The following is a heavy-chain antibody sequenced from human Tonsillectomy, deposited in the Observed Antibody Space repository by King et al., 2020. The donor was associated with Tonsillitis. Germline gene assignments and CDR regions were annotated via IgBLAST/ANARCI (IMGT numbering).Heavy chain of an antibody. CDR1: GGSFSGYY. CDR3: AGGRRLYYYGAGSNGWFDP. CDR2: INHSGST. J-gene: IGHJ5*02. Sequence: VQLPQWGAGLLKPSETLSLTCAVYGGSFSGYYWSWIRQPPGKGLEWIGEINHSGSTNYNPSLKSRVTVSVDTSKNQFSLKLSSVTAADTAVYYCAGGRRLYYYGAGSNGWFDPWGQGTLVTVSS. V-gene: IGHV4-34*01. D-gene: IGHD3-10*01.